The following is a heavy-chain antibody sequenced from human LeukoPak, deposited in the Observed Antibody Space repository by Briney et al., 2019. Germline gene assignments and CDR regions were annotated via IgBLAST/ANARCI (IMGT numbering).Heavy chain of an antibody. CDR1: GFTFSTYE. V-gene: IGHV3-7*01. CDR2: IKQDGSEK. Sequence: QPGGSLRLSCAASGFTFSTYEMSWVRQAPGKGLEWVAYIKQDGSEKYYVDSVKGRFTTSRDNAKNSLYLQMNSLRAEDTAVYYCARENYYMDVWGKGTTVTVSS. CDR3: ARENYYMDV. J-gene: IGHJ6*03.